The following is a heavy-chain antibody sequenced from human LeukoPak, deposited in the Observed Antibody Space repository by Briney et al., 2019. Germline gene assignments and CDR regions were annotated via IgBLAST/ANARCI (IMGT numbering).Heavy chain of an antibody. Sequence: GGALVLSGAASGFTFSSYEMSGGRQAPGKGLEGVSYISSSGSTIYYAASVKGRFTISRHNAKNSLYLQMNSLRADDTAVFYWSLYCSSTSCSYYWAQGTLVTVSS. CDR3: SLYCSSTSCSYY. CDR2: ISSSGSTI. D-gene: IGHD2-2*01. V-gene: IGHV3-48*03. J-gene: IGHJ4*02. CDR1: GFTFSSYE.